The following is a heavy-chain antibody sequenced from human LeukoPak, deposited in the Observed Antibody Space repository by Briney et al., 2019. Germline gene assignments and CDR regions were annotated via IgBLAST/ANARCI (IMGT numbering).Heavy chain of an antibody. CDR1: GFTFSDYY. D-gene: IGHD3-10*02. CDR3: AELGITMIGGV. J-gene: IGHJ6*04. V-gene: IGHV3-11*04. Sequence: PGGSLRLSCAASGFTFSDYYMSWIRQAPGKGLEWVSYISSSVGTMYFADSVKGRFAISRDNAKNSLYLQMNSLRAEDTAVYYCAELGITMIGGVWGKGTTVTISS. CDR2: ISSSVGTM.